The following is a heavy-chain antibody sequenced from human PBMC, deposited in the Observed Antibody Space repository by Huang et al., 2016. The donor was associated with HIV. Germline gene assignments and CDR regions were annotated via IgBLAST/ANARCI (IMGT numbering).Heavy chain of an antibody. CDR3: AHGAYDTSGYFFRLRFDY. J-gene: IGHJ4*02. V-gene: IGHV2-5*02. CDR2: IYWDDDK. CDR1: GFSLNTGEVG. Sequence: QITLKESGPTLVKPTQTLPLTCSFSGFSLNTGEVGVGWIRQPPGKALEGLALIYWDDDKSYSPSLKSRLTITKDTSKNQVVLTMTNMDPVDTATYYCAHGAYDTSGYFFRLRFDYWGRGTLVTVSS. D-gene: IGHD3-22*01.